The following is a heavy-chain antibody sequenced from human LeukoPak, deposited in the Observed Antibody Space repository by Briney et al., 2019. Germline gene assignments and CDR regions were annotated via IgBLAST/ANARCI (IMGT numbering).Heavy chain of an antibody. V-gene: IGHV3-30*18. CDR1: GFTFSSYS. J-gene: IGHJ4*02. D-gene: IGHD4-17*01. Sequence: PGGSLRLSCAASGFTFSSYSMQWVRQTPGKGLEWVGIMSNSGENTFYGEAVKGRFTISRDNSQNTLYLQMNSLRPEDTAVYYCAKGGASVTNYWGQGTLVTVSS. CDR2: MSNSGENT. CDR3: AKGGASVTNY.